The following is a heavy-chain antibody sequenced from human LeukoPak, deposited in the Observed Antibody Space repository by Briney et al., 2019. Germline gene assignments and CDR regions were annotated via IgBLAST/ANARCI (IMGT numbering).Heavy chain of an antibody. D-gene: IGHD3-22*01. CDR1: GFTFSSYS. Sequence: PGGSLRLSCAASGFTFSSYSMNWVRQAPGEGLEWVSSISSSSSYIYYADSVKGRFTISRDNAKNSLYLQMNSLRAEDTAVYYCARDQDYYDSSGPFDYWGQGTLVTVSS. CDR3: ARDQDYYDSSGPFDY. J-gene: IGHJ4*02. CDR2: ISSSSSYI. V-gene: IGHV3-21*01.